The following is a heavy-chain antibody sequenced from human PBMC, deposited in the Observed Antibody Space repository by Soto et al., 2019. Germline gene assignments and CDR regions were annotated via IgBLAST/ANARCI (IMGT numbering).Heavy chain of an antibody. Sequence: GSLRLSCAASGFTFSDYYMSWIRQAPGKGLEWVSYISSSSSYTNYADSVKGRFTTSRDNAKNSLYLQMNSLRAEDTAVYYCASWTTVTLNYWGQGTLVTVSS. D-gene: IGHD4-4*01. CDR2: ISSSSSYT. J-gene: IGHJ4*02. CDR3: ASWTTVTLNY. CDR1: GFTFSDYY. V-gene: IGHV3-11*06.